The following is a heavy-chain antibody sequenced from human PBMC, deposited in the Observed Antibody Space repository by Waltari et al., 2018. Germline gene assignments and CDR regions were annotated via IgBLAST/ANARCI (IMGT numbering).Heavy chain of an antibody. CDR2: IYYSGST. Sequence: QVQLQESGPGLVKPSETLSLTCTVSGGSISSHYWSWLRQPPGKGLEWIGYIYYSGSTNYNPSLKSRVTISVDTSKNQFSLKLSSVTAADTAVYYCARGRGSGYYGDWGQGTLVTVSS. V-gene: IGHV4-59*11. D-gene: IGHD3-22*01. CDR3: ARGRGSGYYGD. CDR1: GGSISSHY. J-gene: IGHJ4*02.